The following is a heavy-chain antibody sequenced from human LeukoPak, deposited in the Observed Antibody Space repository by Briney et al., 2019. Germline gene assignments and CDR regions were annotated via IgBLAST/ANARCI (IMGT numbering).Heavy chain of an antibody. Sequence: GGSLRLSCAASGFTFSSHSMNWVRQAPGEGLEWVSSISSSSYYIHYADSVKGRFTISRDDAKNSLYLQMNHLRADDTAVYYCARAGLYQLLWAFDYWGQGNLVTVSS. D-gene: IGHD2-2*01. V-gene: IGHV3-21*01. J-gene: IGHJ4*02. CDR3: ARAGLYQLLWAFDY. CDR2: ISSSSYYI. CDR1: GFTFSSHS.